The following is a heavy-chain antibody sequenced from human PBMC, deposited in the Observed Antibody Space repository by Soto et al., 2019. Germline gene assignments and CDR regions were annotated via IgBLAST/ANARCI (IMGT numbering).Heavy chain of an antibody. V-gene: IGHV3-72*01. CDR2: SRNKGNSFTT. CDR1: GITFSDHD. Sequence: EVKVVESGGGLVQPGGSPRLTCAASGITFSDHDMDWVRQAPGKGLEWVGRSRNKGNSFTTQYAASVKGRFTLSRDESKNSVFLQMSSLKTEDTVVYYCVAYILRRPKWGQGTLVTVSS. J-gene: IGHJ4*02. D-gene: IGHD2-15*01. CDR3: VAYILRRPK.